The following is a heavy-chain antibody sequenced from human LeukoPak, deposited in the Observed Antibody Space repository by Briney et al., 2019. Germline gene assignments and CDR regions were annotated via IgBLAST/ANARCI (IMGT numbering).Heavy chain of an antibody. V-gene: IGHV4-59*12. J-gene: IGHJ4*02. CDR2: IYHSGST. D-gene: IGHD3-3*01. Sequence: SETLSLACTVSGGSISTYYWNWIRQPPGKGLEWIGYIYHSGSTNYNPSLQSRVTISVDTSKNQFSLKLSSVTAADTAVYYCARKALRITIFGVVIRGCYFDYWGQGTLVTVSS. CDR3: ARKALRITIFGVVIRGCYFDY. CDR1: GGSISTYY.